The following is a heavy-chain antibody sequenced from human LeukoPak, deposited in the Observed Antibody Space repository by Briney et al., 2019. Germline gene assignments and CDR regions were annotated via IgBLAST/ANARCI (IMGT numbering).Heavy chain of an antibody. CDR1: GFIVSSNY. J-gene: IGHJ4*02. CDR3: AREGGYYYDSSGYYFDS. D-gene: IGHD3-22*01. Sequence: PGGSLRLSCVASGFIVSSNYMSWVRQAPGKGLEWVSVIHSGGSTSYADSVKGRFTISRDYSKNTLYLQMNSLRAEDTAVYYCAREGGYYYDSSGYYFDSWGQGTLVTVSS. V-gene: IGHV3-53*01. CDR2: IHSGGST.